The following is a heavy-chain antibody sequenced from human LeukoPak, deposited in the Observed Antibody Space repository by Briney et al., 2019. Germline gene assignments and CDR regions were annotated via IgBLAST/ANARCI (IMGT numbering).Heavy chain of an antibody. D-gene: IGHD4-17*01. CDR3: ARDRRHDYGDPDFDY. CDR1: GFTFSSYS. V-gene: IGHV3-21*01. J-gene: IGHJ4*02. CDR2: ISSSSGYI. Sequence: GGSLRLSCAASGFTFSSYSMNWVRQAPGKGLEWVSSISSSSGYIYYADSVKGRFTISRDNAKNSLYLQMNSLRAEDTAVYYCARDRRHDYGDPDFDYWGQGTLVTVSS.